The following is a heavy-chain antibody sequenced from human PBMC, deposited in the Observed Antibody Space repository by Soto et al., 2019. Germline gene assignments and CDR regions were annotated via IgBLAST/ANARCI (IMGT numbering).Heavy chain of an antibody. D-gene: IGHD6-13*01. CDR3: ARDHQLGAYYYYGMDG. CDR2: IYYSGST. CDR1: GGSISSGGYY. Sequence: PSETLSLTCTVSGGSISSGGYYWSWIRQHPGKGLEWIGYIYYSGSTYYNPSLKSRVTISVDTSKNQFSLKLSSVTAADTAVYYCARDHQLGAYYYYGMDGWGQGTTVTVSS. J-gene: IGHJ6*02. V-gene: IGHV4-31*03.